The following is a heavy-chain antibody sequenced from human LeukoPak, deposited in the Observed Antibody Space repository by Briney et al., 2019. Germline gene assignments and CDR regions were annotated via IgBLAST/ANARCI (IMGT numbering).Heavy chain of an antibody. CDR1: GYTFTTYG. CDR3: ARKPIAAAGTGFDY. CDR2: ISTDNGDT. J-gene: IGHJ4*02. D-gene: IGHD6-13*01. Sequence: ASVKVSCKSSGYTFTTYGITWVRQAPGQGLEWMGWISTDNGDTNYAQKFQGRVTITADESTSTAYMELSSLRSEDTAVYYCARKPIAAAGTGFDYWGQGTLVTVSS. V-gene: IGHV1-18*01.